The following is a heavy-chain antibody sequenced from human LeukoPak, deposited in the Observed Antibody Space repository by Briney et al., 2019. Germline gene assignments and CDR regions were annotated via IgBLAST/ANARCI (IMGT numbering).Heavy chain of an antibody. CDR2: IQYDGSNA. J-gene: IGHJ4*02. CDR1: RFTFSSYG. CDR3: ARDPTHDY. V-gene: IGHV3-30*02. Sequence: QPGGSLRLSCAASRFTFSSYGMHWVRQAPGKGLEWVAYIQYDGSNAQYADSVKGRFSISRDSSKNILYLQMNSLRAEDTAVYYCARDPTHDYWGQGTLVTVSS.